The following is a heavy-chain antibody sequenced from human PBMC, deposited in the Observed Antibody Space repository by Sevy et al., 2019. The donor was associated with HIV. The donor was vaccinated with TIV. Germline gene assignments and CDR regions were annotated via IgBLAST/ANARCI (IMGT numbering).Heavy chain of an antibody. V-gene: IGHV3-23*01. CDR3: AKVGYCSSTSCCTIYYGMDV. J-gene: IGHJ6*02. CDR1: GFIFSSYA. CDR2: ISGSGGST. Sequence: GGSLRLSCAASGFIFSSYAMSWVRQAPGKGLEWVSGISGSGGSTYDTDSVKGRFTISRDNSKNTLYLQMNSLRAEDTAVYYCAKVGYCSSTSCCTIYYGMDVWGQGTTVTVSS. D-gene: IGHD2-2*02.